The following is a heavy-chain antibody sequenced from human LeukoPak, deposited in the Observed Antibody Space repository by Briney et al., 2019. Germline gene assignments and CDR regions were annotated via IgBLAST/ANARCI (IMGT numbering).Heavy chain of an antibody. Sequence: SETLSLTCTVSGGSISSYYWSWIRQPPGKGLEWIGYIYYSGSTNYNPSLKSRVTISVDTSKNQFSLRLISVTAADTAVYYCARVYSSSGWYGSFQHWGQGTLVSVSS. D-gene: IGHD6-19*01. CDR3: ARVYSSSGWYGSFQH. J-gene: IGHJ1*01. V-gene: IGHV4-59*01. CDR2: IYYSGST. CDR1: GGSISSYY.